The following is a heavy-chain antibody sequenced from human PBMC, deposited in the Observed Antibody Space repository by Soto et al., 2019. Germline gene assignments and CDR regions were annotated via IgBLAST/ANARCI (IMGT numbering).Heavy chain of an antibody. CDR3: ARSLVKRVGWLLYRSDYYYGMDV. D-gene: IGHD3-3*01. CDR2: ISAYNGNT. CDR1: GYTFTSYG. V-gene: IGHV1-18*04. J-gene: IGHJ6*02. Sequence: ASVKASCKASGYTFTSYGISWVRQAPGQGLEWMGWISAYNGNTNYAQKLQGRVTMTTDTSTSTAYMELRSLRSDDTAVYYCARSLVKRVGWLLYRSDYYYGMDVWGQGTTVTVSS.